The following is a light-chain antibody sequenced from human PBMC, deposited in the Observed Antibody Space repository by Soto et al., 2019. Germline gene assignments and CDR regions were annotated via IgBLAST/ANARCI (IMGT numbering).Light chain of an antibody. V-gene: IGLV1-44*01. CDR1: RSNIGSNK. CDR3: AAWDDSLSGHWV. J-gene: IGLJ3*02. CDR2: SNN. Sequence: QSVLTQPPSASGTPGQRVTISCSGSRSNIGSNKVNWYQQLPGTAPKLLIYSNNQRPLGVPDRFSGSKSGTSASLAISGLQSEDEADYYCAAWDDSLSGHWVFGGGTKLTVL.